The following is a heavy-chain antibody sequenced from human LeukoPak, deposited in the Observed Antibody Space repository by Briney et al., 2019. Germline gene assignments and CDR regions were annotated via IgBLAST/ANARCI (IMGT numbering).Heavy chain of an antibody. Sequence: GASLRLSCTASGYTFTTYGINWVRQAPGQGLEWVAFIRDDESNKYYAQKLQGRLTMTTDTSTSTAHMDLRSLRSDDTAVYYCARDLSWGSGYDNNTYTLRWLDYWGQGTLVTVSS. D-gene: IGHD2/OR15-2a*01. CDR3: ARDLSWGSGYDNNTYTLRWLDY. J-gene: IGHJ4*02. V-gene: IGHV1-18*01. CDR2: IRDDESNK. CDR1: GYTFTTYG.